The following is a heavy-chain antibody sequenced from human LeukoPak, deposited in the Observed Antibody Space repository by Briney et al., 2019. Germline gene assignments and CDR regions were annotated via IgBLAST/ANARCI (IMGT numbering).Heavy chain of an antibody. Sequence: ASVKVSCTASGYTFTGYYMHWVRQAPGQGLEWMGWINPNSGGTNYAQKFQGRVTMTRDTSISTAYMELSRLRSDDTAVYYCARDSSGYYLYYFDYWGQGTLVTVSS. CDR3: ARDSSGYYLYYFDY. CDR2: INPNSGGT. D-gene: IGHD3-22*01. J-gene: IGHJ4*02. CDR1: GYTFTGYY. V-gene: IGHV1-2*02.